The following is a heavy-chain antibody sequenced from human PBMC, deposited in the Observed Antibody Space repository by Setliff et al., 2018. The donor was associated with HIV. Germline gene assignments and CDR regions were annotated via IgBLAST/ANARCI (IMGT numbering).Heavy chain of an antibody. Sequence: SETLSLTCAVYGGSFSGYYWSWIRQPPGKGLERIGFISYSGTTNYNPSLESRVTISIDTSNNQFSLKVSSVTAADTAVYYCARGRMISMVRGFKNFDYWGQGTLVTVSS. CDR1: GGSFSGYY. D-gene: IGHD3-10*01. V-gene: IGHV4-34*01. CDR3: ARGRMISMVRGFKNFDY. J-gene: IGHJ4*02. CDR2: ISYSGTT.